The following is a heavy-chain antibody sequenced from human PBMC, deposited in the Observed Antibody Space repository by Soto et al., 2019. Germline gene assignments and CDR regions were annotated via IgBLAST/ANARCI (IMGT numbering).Heavy chain of an antibody. CDR3: AVHGDYDAFDI. V-gene: IGHV3-74*01. D-gene: IGHD4-17*01. CDR2: ISPDGSRT. CDR1: GIIFSRYW. J-gene: IGHJ3*02. Sequence: EVQVVESGGGLVQPGGSLRLSCAASGIIFSRYWTHWVRQAPGKGLVWVSRISPDGSRTSYADSVKGRFTISRDNAKNTLSLQVNSLIVDDTAVYYCAVHGDYDAFDIWGQGTMVTVSS.